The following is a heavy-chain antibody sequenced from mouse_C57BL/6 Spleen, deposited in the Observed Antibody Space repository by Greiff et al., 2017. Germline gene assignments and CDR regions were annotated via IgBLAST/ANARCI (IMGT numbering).Heavy chain of an antibody. Sequence: VQLQESGPELVKPGASVKMSCKASGYTFTDYNMHWVKQSHGKSLEWIGYINPNNGGTSYNQKFKGKATLTVNKSSSTAYMELRSLTSEDSAVYYCARASLYYDYAFFAYWGQGTLVTVSA. CDR3: ARASLYYDYAFFAY. D-gene: IGHD2-4*01. V-gene: IGHV1-22*01. CDR1: GYTFTDYN. J-gene: IGHJ3*01. CDR2: INPNNGGT.